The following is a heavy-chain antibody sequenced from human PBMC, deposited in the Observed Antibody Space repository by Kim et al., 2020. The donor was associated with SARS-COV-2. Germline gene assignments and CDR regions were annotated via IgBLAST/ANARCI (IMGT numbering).Heavy chain of an antibody. V-gene: IGHV3-11*01. CDR3: ASITMIVVVHNLPSDY. CDR2: ISSSGSTI. D-gene: IGHD3-22*01. J-gene: IGHJ4*02. Sequence: GGSLRLSCAASGFTFSDYYMSWIRQAPGKGLEWVSYISSSGSTIYYADSVKGRFTISRDNAKNSLYLQMNSLRAEDTAVYYCASITMIVVVHNLPSDYWGQGTLVTVSS. CDR1: GFTFSDYY.